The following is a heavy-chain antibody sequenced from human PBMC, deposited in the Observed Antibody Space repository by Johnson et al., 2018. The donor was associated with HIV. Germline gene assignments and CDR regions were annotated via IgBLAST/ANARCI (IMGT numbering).Heavy chain of an antibody. J-gene: IGHJ3*02. V-gene: IGHV3-48*03. D-gene: IGHD3-22*01. CDR3: ARDRGYWDGLDI. CDR1: GFTFDDYG. Sequence: VQLVESGGGVVRPGGSLRLSCVASGFTFDDYGMSWVRQAPGKGLEWVSYISSSGTTVYYADSVKGRFSISRDNAKHSLYLQMNSLRAEDTAVYYCARDRGYWDGLDIWGQGTMVTVSS. CDR2: ISSSGTTV.